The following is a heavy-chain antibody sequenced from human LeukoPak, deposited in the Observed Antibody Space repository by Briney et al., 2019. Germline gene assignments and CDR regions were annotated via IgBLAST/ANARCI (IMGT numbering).Heavy chain of an antibody. D-gene: IGHD6-19*01. CDR1: GYTFTSYY. J-gene: IGHJ4*02. CDR3: ARDMGQWLVRPDY. V-gene: IGHV1-46*01. CDR2: ISPSGGST. Sequence: ASVKVSCKASGYTFTSYYIHWVRQAPGQGLEWMGVISPSGGSTTYAQKFQGRVTLTRDMSTSTVYMELSSLRSEDTAVYYCARDMGQWLVRPDYWGQGTLVTVSS.